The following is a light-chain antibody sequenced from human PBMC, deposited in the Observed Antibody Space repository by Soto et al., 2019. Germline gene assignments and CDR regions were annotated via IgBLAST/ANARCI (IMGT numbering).Light chain of an antibody. CDR3: KQYNNLYT. CDR2: ATS. J-gene: IGKJ2*01. V-gene: IGKV3-15*01. Sequence: ETVMTQSPGTLSVSPGERVTVSCRASQSVSSNVAWYQQKPGQAPRLLMYATSTRATGIPARFSGSGSGTEFTLTISSLEFEDFAVYYCKQYNNLYTFGQGTKVDIK. CDR1: QSVSSN.